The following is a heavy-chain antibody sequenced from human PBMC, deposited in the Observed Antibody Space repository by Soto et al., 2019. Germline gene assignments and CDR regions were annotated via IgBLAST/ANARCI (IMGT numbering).Heavy chain of an antibody. CDR3: AKDSLGLVGQPDS. J-gene: IGHJ4*02. CDR1: GFTFDDYA. V-gene: IGHV3-9*01. D-gene: IGHD2-8*02. Sequence: PGGSLRLSCAASGFTFDDYAMHWVRQVPGKGLEWVSGISWNSGTIGYADSVKGRFTISRDNAKNSLFLQMNSLRVEDTALYYCAKDSLGLVGQPDSWGQGTLVTVSS. CDR2: ISWNSGTI.